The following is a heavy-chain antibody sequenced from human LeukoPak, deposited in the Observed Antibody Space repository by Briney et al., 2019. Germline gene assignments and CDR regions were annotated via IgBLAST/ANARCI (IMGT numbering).Heavy chain of an antibody. Sequence: SQTLSLTCTVSGGSICSGGYDWSWIRQHPGKGLEWIGYIYYSGSTYYNPSLKSRVTISVDTSKNQFSLKLSSVTAADTAVYYCARVDSSGYYFHWGQGTLVTVSS. V-gene: IGHV4-31*03. D-gene: IGHD3-22*01. CDR1: GGSICSGGYD. CDR2: IYYSGST. CDR3: ARVDSSGYYFH. J-gene: IGHJ4*02.